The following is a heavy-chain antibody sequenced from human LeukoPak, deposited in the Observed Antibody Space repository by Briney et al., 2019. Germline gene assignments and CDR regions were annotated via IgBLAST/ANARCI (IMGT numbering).Heavy chain of an antibody. Sequence: SETLSLTCTVSGGSISSSSYYWGWIRQPPGKGLEWIGSIYYSGSTYYNPSLKSRVTISVDTSKNQFSLKLSSVTAADTAVYYCARDSRYYYDSSGYYYWFDPWGQGTRVTVSS. CDR1: GGSISSSSYY. V-gene: IGHV4-39*07. D-gene: IGHD3-22*01. CDR3: ARDSRYYYDSSGYYYWFDP. J-gene: IGHJ5*02. CDR2: IYYSGST.